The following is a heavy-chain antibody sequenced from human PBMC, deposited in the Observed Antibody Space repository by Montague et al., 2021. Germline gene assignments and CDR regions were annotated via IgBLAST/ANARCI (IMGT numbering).Heavy chain of an antibody. CDR3: ARDQGEGDCGGDCYVGLDY. CDR1: GFTFRNYW. J-gene: IGHJ4*02. Sequence: SLRLSCAASGFTFRNYWMSWYRQAPGKGLAWVANIKQDGSEKHYVDSVKGRFTISRDNAKNSLYLKINSLRTEDTAVDFCARDQGEGDCGGDCYVGLDYWGQGTLVTVSS. D-gene: IGHD2-21*01. CDR2: IKQDGSEK. V-gene: IGHV3-7*01.